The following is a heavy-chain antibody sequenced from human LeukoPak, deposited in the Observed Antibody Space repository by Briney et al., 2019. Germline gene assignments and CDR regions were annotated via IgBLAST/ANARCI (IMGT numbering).Heavy chain of an antibody. CDR3: ARARYDNFPDAFEI. D-gene: IGHD3-22*01. CDR1: GGSLSNYY. J-gene: IGHJ3*02. V-gene: IGHV4-59*01. Sequence: PSETLSLSCTVSGGSLSNYYWNWIRQPPGKGLEWIGYIYYSGSITYNPSLNSRVTISVDTSKNQLSLKLSSVTAADTAVYYCARARYDNFPDAFEIWGQGTMVTVSS. CDR2: IYYSGSI.